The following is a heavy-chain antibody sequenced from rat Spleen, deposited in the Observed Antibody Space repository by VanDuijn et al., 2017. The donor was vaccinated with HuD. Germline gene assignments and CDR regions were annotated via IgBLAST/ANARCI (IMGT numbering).Heavy chain of an antibody. J-gene: IGHJ2*01. CDR1: GFTFNNYW. CDR2: ITNSGGST. V-gene: IGHV5-31*01. Sequence: EVQLVESGGGLVQPGRSLKLSCVASGFTFNNYWMTWIRQAPGKGLEWVASITNSGGSTYYPDSVKGRFTISRDNAKSTLYLQRNSLRSEDTATYYCTRSLTTVAVYWGQGVMVTVSA. CDR3: TRSLTTVAVY. D-gene: IGHD1-8*01.